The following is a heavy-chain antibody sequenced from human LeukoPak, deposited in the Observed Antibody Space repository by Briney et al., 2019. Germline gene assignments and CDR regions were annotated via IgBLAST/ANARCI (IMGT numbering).Heavy chain of an antibody. Sequence: SETLSLTCAVSGGSTSSSNWWSWVRQPPGKGLEWIGEIYHSGSTNYNPSLKSRVTISVDTSKNQFSLKLSSVTAADTAVYYCASGPPTYYDFWSGYPVYYYMDVWGKGTMVTVSS. CDR1: GGSTSSSNW. CDR3: ASGPPTYYDFWSGYPVYYYMDV. CDR2: IYHSGST. J-gene: IGHJ6*03. V-gene: IGHV4-4*02. D-gene: IGHD3-3*01.